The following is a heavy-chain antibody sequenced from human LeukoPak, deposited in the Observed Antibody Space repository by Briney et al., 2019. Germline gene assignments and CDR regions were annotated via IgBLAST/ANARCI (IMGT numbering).Heavy chain of an antibody. J-gene: IGHJ4*02. Sequence: PSETLSLTCAVYGGSFSGYHWSWIRQPPGKGVEWIGEINHRGSTNYNPSLKSRVTMSVDTSKNQFSRKLGSGTAADTAVYYCARGRGAARFVTIEFDYWGQGAMVTVSS. CDR2: INHRGST. CDR1: GGSFSGYH. D-gene: IGHD6-6*01. CDR3: ARGRGAARFVTIEFDY. V-gene: IGHV4-34*01.